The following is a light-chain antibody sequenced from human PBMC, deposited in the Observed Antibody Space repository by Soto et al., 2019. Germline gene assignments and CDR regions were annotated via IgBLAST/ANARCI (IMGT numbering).Light chain of an antibody. CDR1: SSDVGNYKY. J-gene: IGLJ1*01. Sequence: QSVLTQPASVSGSPGQSITISCTGTSSDVGNYKYVSWYQQHPGKAPKLMIYEVSNRPSGVSNRFSGSKSGNTASLTISGLQAEDEADYYCSSYTSSSTYVFGTGTKAPS. CDR2: EVS. V-gene: IGLV2-14*01. CDR3: SSYTSSSTYV.